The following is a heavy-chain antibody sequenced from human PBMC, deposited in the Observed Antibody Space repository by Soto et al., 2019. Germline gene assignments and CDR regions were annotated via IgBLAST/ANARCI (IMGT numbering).Heavy chain of an antibody. Sequence: SQTLSLTCVISGDSFSSNSAGWDWIRQSPSRGLEWLGRTYYKSKWNNDYALSVKSRITINPDTSKNQFSLHLYSVTPEDTAVYYCTGITWFRGMDVWGQGTPVTVSS. V-gene: IGHV6-1*01. CDR3: TGITWFRGMDV. CDR1: GDSFSSNSAG. CDR2: TYYKSKWNN. J-gene: IGHJ6*02. D-gene: IGHD3-10*01.